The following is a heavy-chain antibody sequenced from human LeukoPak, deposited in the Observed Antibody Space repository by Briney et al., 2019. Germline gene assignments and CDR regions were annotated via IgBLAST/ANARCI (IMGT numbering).Heavy chain of an antibody. J-gene: IGHJ4*02. V-gene: IGHV1-2*02. CDR3: GTLLSNGPFDY. CDR2: IYPNSGAT. CDR1: GYTFTGYY. Sequence: ASVKVSCKASGYTFTGYYMHWVRQAPGQGLEWMGWIYPNSGATKYARKFQGRVTMTRDTSISTAYMELSGLRSDDTAVYYCGTLLSNGPFDYWGQGSLVTVSS.